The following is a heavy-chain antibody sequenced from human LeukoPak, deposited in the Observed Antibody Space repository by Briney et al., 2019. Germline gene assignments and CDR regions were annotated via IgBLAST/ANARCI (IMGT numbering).Heavy chain of an antibody. D-gene: IGHD6-13*01. J-gene: IGHJ3*02. CDR1: GFTFSDYY. CDR2: ISSSGSTI. Sequence: GGSLRLSCAASGFTFSDYYMSWIRQAPGKGLEWVSYISSSGSTIYYADSVKGRFTISRDNAKNSLYLQMNSLRAEDTAVYFCAKDASSSWRWGAFDIWGQGIVVTVSS. V-gene: IGHV3-11*01. CDR3: AKDASSSWRWGAFDI.